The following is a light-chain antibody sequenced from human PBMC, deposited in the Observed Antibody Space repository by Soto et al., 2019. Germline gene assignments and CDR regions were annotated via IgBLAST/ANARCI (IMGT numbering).Light chain of an antibody. CDR3: QQYNSYST. CDR1: QSISSW. CDR2: DAS. J-gene: IGKJ1*01. V-gene: IGKV1-5*01. Sequence: DIQMTQSPSTLSSSLLDIVTITCRASQSISSWLAWYQQKPGKAPKLLIYDASSLESGVPSRFSGSGSGTEFTLTISSLQTEDFASYYCQQYNSYSTFGQGTKVDI.